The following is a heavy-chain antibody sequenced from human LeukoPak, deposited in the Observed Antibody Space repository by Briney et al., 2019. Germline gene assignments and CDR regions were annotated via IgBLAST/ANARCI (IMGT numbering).Heavy chain of an antibody. D-gene: IGHD3-16*02. J-gene: IGHJ4*02. CDR3: ATGSGIMITFGGVIAPLNY. Sequence: ASVKVSCKASGGTFSSYAISWVRQAPGQGLEWMGEIIPIFGTANYAQKFQGRVTITADESTSTAYMELSSLRSEDTAVYYCATGSGIMITFGGVIAPLNYWGQGTLVTVSS. CDR1: GGTFSSYA. CDR2: IIPIFGTA. V-gene: IGHV1-69*01.